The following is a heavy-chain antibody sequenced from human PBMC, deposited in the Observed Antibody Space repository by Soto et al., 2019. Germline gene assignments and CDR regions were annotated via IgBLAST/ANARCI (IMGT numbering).Heavy chain of an antibody. J-gene: IGHJ5*02. CDR1: GYTFTSYG. Sequence: GASVKVSCKASGYTFTSYGISWVRQAPGQGLEWMGWISAYNGNTNYAQKLQGRVAMTTDTSTSTAYMELRSLRSDDTAVYYCARLGYCSGGSCLEPNWFDPWGQGTLVTVSS. V-gene: IGHV1-18*01. CDR3: ARLGYCSGGSCLEPNWFDP. D-gene: IGHD2-15*01. CDR2: ISAYNGNT.